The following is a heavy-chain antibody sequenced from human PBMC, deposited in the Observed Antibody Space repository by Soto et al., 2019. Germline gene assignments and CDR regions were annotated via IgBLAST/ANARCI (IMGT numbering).Heavy chain of an antibody. D-gene: IGHD1-26*01. CDR3: ARDRAGATWASDI. CDR2: VSSRSSYS. CDR1: VFTFSDYY. Sequence: GGSLRLSCAASVFTFSDYYLNLIRQAPGKGLEWVEYVSSRSSYSNYAESVKGPFTISSDNAQNLLYLKMNSLRAEDTAVYYCARDRAGATWASDIWGQGTMVTVSS. J-gene: IGHJ3*02. V-gene: IGHV3-11*06.